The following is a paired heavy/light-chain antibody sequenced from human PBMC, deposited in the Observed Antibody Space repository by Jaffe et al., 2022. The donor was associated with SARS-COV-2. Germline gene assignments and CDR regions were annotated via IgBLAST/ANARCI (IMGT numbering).Light chain of an antibody. CDR3: QQSYNTPLT. CDR2: AAS. Sequence: DIQMTQSPSSLSASVGDRVTITCRASQSISSELNWYQQKSGKAPKLLIYAASSLQSGVPSRFSGSGSGTDFSLTISNLQPEDFATYYCQQSYNTPLTFGGGTKVEIK. V-gene: IGKV1-39*01. CDR1: QSISSE. J-gene: IGKJ4*01.
Heavy chain of an antibody. J-gene: IGHJ4*02. CDR2: INTNTGNP. V-gene: IGHV7-4-1*02. CDR1: GYTFTNYA. CDR3: ARDWKQTDC. Sequence: QVQLVQSGSELKKPGASVKVSCKASGYTFTNYAMNWVRQAPGQGLEWMGWINTNTGNPTYAPGFTGRFVISLDTTINTAYLQISSLKAEDTAVYFCARDWKQTDCWGQGTMVTVSS. D-gene: IGHD1-1*01.